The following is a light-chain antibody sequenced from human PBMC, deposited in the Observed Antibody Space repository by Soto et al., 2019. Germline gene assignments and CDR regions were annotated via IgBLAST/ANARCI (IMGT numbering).Light chain of an antibody. V-gene: IGKV1-39*01. Sequence: DIQMTQSPSSLSASVGDRVTITCRASQNIGRFLNWYQQKSGKAPKLLIYESTNLESGVPSRFSGDGFGTDFTLTISSLHPEDFATYYCQQSFFAPPTFGRGTKVDIK. CDR2: EST. CDR1: QNIGRF. J-gene: IGKJ1*01. CDR3: QQSFFAPPT.